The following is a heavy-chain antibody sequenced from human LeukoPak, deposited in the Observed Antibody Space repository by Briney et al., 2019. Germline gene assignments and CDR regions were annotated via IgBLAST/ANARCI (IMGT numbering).Heavy chain of an antibody. Sequence: GGSLRLSCAASGFTFSNVWMTWVRQAPGKGLEWVSYISSSGSTIYYADSVKGRFTISRDNAKNSLYLQMNSLRAEDTAVYYCARDLGIGVAAWGQGTLVTVSS. J-gene: IGHJ5*02. CDR2: ISSSGSTI. CDR3: ARDLGIGVAA. V-gene: IGHV3-48*01. D-gene: IGHD6-19*01. CDR1: GFTFSNVW.